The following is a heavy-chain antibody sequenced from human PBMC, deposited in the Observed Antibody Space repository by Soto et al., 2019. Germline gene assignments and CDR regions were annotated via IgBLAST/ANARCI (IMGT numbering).Heavy chain of an antibody. J-gene: IGHJ5*02. Sequence: ASVNVSCKASGYTFTSYHMHWVRQAPGRGPEWMGIINPSGGSTSYAQKFQGRVTMTRDTSTSTVYMELSSLRSEDTAVYYSARDSSSSSGHSSGWYSVWFDPWGQGTLVTVSS. V-gene: IGHV1-46*01. CDR1: GYTFTSYH. D-gene: IGHD6-19*01. CDR3: ARDSSSSSGHSSGWYSVWFDP. CDR2: INPSGGST.